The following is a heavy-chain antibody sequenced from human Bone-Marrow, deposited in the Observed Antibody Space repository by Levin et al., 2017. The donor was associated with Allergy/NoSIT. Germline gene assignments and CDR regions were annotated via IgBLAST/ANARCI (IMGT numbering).Heavy chain of an antibody. J-gene: IGHJ6*02. CDR1: GGSISSYY. Sequence: SCTVSGGSISSYYWSWIRQPAGKGLEWIGRIYTSGSTNYNPSLKSRVTMSVDTSKNQFSLKLSSVTAADTAVYYCAGGPYYYDSSGYHVYYYYGMDGWGQGTTVTVSS. CDR2: IYTSGST. D-gene: IGHD3-22*01. V-gene: IGHV4-4*07. CDR3: AGGPYYYDSSGYHVYYYYGMDG.